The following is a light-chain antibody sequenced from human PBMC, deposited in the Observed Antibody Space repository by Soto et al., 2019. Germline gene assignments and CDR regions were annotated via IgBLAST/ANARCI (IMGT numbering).Light chain of an antibody. V-gene: IGKV3-20*01. Sequence: EIVLTQSPGTLSLSPGERATLSCRASQSVSSIYLAWYQQKPGQAPRLLIYGASSRATGIPDRFSGSGSGTDFTLTISRLEPEDFAVYYCQQYVNSPLTFGGGTKVEIK. J-gene: IGKJ4*01. CDR1: QSVSSIY. CDR3: QQYVNSPLT. CDR2: GAS.